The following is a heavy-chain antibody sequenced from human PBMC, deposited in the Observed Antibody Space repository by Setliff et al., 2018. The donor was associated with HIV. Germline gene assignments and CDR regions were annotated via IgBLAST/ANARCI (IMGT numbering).Heavy chain of an antibody. D-gene: IGHD1-26*01. CDR2: FDLEDGET. Sequence: GASVKVSCKVSGYSVTELSIHWVRQAPGKGLEWMGSFDLEDGETIYAQKFQGRVTMTEDTSTDTAYMELSSLRSEDTAVYYCATDHGAAGAFDYWGQGTLVTVSS. J-gene: IGHJ4*02. CDR3: ATDHGAAGAFDY. CDR1: GYSVTELS. V-gene: IGHV1-24*01.